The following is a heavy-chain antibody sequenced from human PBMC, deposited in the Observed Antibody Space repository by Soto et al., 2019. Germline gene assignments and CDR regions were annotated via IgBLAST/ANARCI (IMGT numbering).Heavy chain of an antibody. V-gene: IGHV5-51*01. J-gene: IGHJ4*02. D-gene: IGHD2-2*01. CDR3: ARQGKYCSSHRCYDDY. CDR2: IYPCDSDT. CDR1: EYSFTNYW. Sequence: GESLKISCKGSEYSFTNYWIAWVRQMPGKGLEWMGIIYPCDSDTRYRPSFQGQVTISADNAISTAYLQWSSLKASDTAMYYCARQGKYCSSHRCYDDYWGQGTLVTISS.